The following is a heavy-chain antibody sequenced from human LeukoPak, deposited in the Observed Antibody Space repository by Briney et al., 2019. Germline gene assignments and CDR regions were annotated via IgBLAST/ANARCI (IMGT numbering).Heavy chain of an antibody. V-gene: IGHV4-31*03. CDR2: IYYSGST. CDR1: GGSISSGGYY. D-gene: IGHD1-7*01. Sequence: SQTLSLTCTVSGGSISSGGYYWSWIRQHPGKGLERIGYIYYSGSTYYNPSLKSRVTISVDTSKNQFSLKLSSVTAADTAVYYCARVETGTRNLDYWGQGTLVTVSS. CDR3: ARVETGTRNLDY. J-gene: IGHJ4*02.